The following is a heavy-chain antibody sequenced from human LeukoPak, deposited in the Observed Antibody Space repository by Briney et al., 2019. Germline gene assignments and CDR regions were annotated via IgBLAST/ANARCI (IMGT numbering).Heavy chain of an antibody. D-gene: IGHD1-26*01. CDR2: IIPIFGTA. J-gene: IGHJ4*02. V-gene: IGHV1-69*13. CDR1: GGTFSSYA. Sequence: ASVKVSCKASGGTFSSYAISWVRQAPGQGLEWMGGIIPIFGTANYAQKFQGRVTITADESTSTAYMELSSLRSEDTAVYYCASNRRMVGATGRFDYWGQGTLVTVSS. CDR3: ASNRRMVGATGRFDY.